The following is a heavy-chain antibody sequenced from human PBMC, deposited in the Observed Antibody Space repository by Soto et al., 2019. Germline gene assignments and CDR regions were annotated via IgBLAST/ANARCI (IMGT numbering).Heavy chain of an antibody. D-gene: IGHD3-16*01. J-gene: IGHJ4*02. V-gene: IGHV4-59*01. CDR3: ASYRGALYFES. CDR1: GRSTSSNY. CDR2: VFYGGT. Sequence: PSETVSLTCSVSGRSTSSNYWSWIRQSPDKGLEWLGYVFYGGTDYNPSLGGRVSMSVETSKSQFSLKLTSVTVADTAVYYCASYRGALYFESWGPGILVTVSS.